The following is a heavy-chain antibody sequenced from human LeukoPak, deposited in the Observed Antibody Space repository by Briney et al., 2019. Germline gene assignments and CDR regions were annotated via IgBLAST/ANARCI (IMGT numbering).Heavy chain of an antibody. Sequence: GGSLRLSCVASGLTVSNHWMSWVRQAPGKGREWVANIREERGQEYYVDSVKGRFTISKNSAKNSLYLQMNTLRVEDTAMYYCASLDTAKQPLANHWGQGTLVTVSS. J-gene: IGHJ5*02. CDR3: ASLDTAKQPLANH. CDR2: IREERGQE. D-gene: IGHD5-18*01. CDR1: GLTVSNHW. V-gene: IGHV3-7*03.